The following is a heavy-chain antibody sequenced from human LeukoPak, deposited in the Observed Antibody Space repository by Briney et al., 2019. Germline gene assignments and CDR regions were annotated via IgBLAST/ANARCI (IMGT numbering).Heavy chain of an antibody. J-gene: IGHJ4*02. Sequence: GGSLRLSCAASGFTFSSYAMSLVRQAPGKGLEWVSAASGSGGSTYYADSVKGRFTISRDISKNTLYLQMNSLRAEDTAVYYCEKDLTAYCGGDCYSGGYFDYWGQGTLVTVSS. CDR3: EKDLTAYCGGDCYSGGYFDY. CDR2: ASGSGGST. CDR1: GFTFSSYA. D-gene: IGHD2-21*02. V-gene: IGHV3-23*01.